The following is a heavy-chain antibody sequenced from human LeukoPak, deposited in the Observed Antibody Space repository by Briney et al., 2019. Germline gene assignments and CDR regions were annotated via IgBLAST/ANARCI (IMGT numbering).Heavy chain of an antibody. CDR1: GYSISSGYY. V-gene: IGHV4-38-2*02. CDR3: ARSPGYDSSGYYFN. Sequence: PSDTLSLTCNVSGYSISSGYYWGWIRQPPGKGLEWIGSIYHSGSTYYNPSLKSRVTILVDTSKNQFSLKLSSVTAADTAVYYCARSPGYDSSGYYFNWGQGTLVTVSS. J-gene: IGHJ4*02. CDR2: IYHSGST. D-gene: IGHD3-22*01.